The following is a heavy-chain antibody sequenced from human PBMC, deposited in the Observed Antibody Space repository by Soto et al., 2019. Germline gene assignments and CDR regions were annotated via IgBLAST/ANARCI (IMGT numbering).Heavy chain of an antibody. Sequence: EEQLLESGGDLVQPGGSLILSCAASGFTFSRYAMGRVRQSTGTGLEWGSVIDGSGGYILLAESVKGLFTISKDNSKSTLFLHMNRLRVEYTGRYYCAKEVVAAAYVETTPFDLWGQGTLVTVSS. J-gene: IGHJ4*02. CDR1: GFTFSRYA. D-gene: IGHD3-22*01. CDR3: AKEVVAAAYVETTPFDL. CDR2: IDGSGGYI. V-gene: IGHV3-23*01.